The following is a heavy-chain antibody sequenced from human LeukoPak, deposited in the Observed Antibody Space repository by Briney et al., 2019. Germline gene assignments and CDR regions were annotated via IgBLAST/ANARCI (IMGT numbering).Heavy chain of an antibody. J-gene: IGHJ1*01. CDR3: ARVDNDYYDSSGYPGYFQH. V-gene: IGHV4-30-4*01. CDR1: GGSISSGDYY. CDR2: IYYSGST. D-gene: IGHD3-22*01. Sequence: SQTLSLTCAVSGGSISSGDYYWRWIRQPPGKGLEWIGYIYYSGSTYYNPSLKSRVTISVDTSKNQFSLKLSSVTAADTAVYYCARVDNDYYDSSGYPGYFQHWGQGTLVTVSS.